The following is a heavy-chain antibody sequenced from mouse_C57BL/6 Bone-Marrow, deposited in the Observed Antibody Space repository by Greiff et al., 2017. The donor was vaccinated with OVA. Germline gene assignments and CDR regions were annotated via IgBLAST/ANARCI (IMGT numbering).Heavy chain of an antibody. CDR1: GYTFTDYY. CDR3: ARIYGSSHYFDY. CDR2: LFPGSGST. Sequence: QVQLQQSGPELVKPGASVQISCKASGYTFTDYYINWVKQRPGQGLEWIGWLFPGSGSTYYNEKFTGKATLTVDKSSSTAYMLLSSLTSEDSAVDFCARIYGSSHYFDYWGQGTTLTVSS. D-gene: IGHD1-1*01. J-gene: IGHJ2*01. V-gene: IGHV1-75*01.